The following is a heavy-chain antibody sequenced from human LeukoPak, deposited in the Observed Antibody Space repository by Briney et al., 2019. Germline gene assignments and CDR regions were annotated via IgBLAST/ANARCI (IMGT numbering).Heavy chain of an antibody. D-gene: IGHD3-10*01. V-gene: IGHV3-49*03. CDR3: TRNEVRGVIITLFDY. Sequence: HAGRSLRLSCTASGFTFGDYAMSWFRQAPGKGLEWVGFIRSKAYGGTTEYAASVKGSFTISRDDSKSIAYLQMNSLKTEDTAVYYCTRNEVRGVIITLFDYWGQGTLVTVSS. J-gene: IGHJ4*02. CDR2: IRSKAYGGTT. CDR1: GFTFGDYA.